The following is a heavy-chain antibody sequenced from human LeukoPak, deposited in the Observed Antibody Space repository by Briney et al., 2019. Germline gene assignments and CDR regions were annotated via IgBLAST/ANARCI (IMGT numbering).Heavy chain of an antibody. D-gene: IGHD2/OR15-2a*01. CDR1: GFTFEDYG. CDR2: ISGSSYYI. Sequence: PGGSLRLSYAASGFTFEDYGMSWVRQPPGKGLEWVSSISGSSYYIYYAESVKGRFTLSRDNTKNSLYLQMNSLRAEDTAVYYCARDNKRPLLFDYWGQGTLVTVSS. CDR3: ARDNKRPLLFDY. V-gene: IGHV3-21*01. J-gene: IGHJ4*02.